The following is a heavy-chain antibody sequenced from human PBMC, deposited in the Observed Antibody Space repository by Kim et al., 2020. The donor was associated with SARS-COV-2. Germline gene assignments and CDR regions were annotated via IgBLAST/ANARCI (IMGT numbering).Heavy chain of an antibody. Sequence: GGSLRLSCAASGFTFSSYAMHWVRQAPGKGLEWVAVISYDGSNKYYADSVKGRFTISRDNSKNTLYLQMNSLRAEDTAVYYCARNGAGRGVGGYWGQGTLVTVSS. D-gene: IGHD1-26*01. V-gene: IGHV3-30-3*01. CDR1: GFTFSSYA. J-gene: IGHJ4*02. CDR3: ARNGAGRGVGGY. CDR2: ISYDGSNK.